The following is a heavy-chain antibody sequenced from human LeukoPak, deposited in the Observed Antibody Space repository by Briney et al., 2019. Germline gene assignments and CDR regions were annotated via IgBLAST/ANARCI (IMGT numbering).Heavy chain of an antibody. CDR1: GGTFSSYA. CDR2: IIPIFGTA. V-gene: IGHV1-69*06. Sequence: AASVKVSFQASGGTFSSYAISWVRQAPGQGLEWMGGIIPIFGTANYAQKFQGRVTITADKSTSTAYMELSSLRSEDTAVYYCARGMRGSYRADAFDIWGQGTMVTVSS. D-gene: IGHD1-26*01. J-gene: IGHJ3*02. CDR3: ARGMRGSYRADAFDI.